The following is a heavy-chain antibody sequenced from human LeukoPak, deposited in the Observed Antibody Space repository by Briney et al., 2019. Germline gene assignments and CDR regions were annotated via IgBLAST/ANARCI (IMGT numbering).Heavy chain of an antibody. CDR2: ISGSGYNA. Sequence: GGSLRLSCAASGFTFSNYAMSWVRQAPGKGLEWVSVISGSGYNAYYADSVKGRFTISRDNSKNMLYLQMNSLRAEDTAVYYYAKDRRYSGSPNWFDPWGQGTLVTVSS. D-gene: IGHD1-26*01. J-gene: IGHJ5*02. V-gene: IGHV3-23*01. CDR3: AKDRRYSGSPNWFDP. CDR1: GFTFSNYA.